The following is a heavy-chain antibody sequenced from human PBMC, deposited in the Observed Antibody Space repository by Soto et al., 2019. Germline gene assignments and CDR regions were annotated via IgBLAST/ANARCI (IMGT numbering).Heavy chain of an antibody. CDR3: ARAEWELLHSHY. J-gene: IGHJ4*02. V-gene: IGHV1-69*13. Sequence: SVKVSCKASGVTFSRYAISWVRQAPGQGLEWMGGIIPIFVTANYAQKFQGRVTITADESKSTAYMELSSLRSEDTAVYYCARAEWELLHSHYWRQGNRVPVSS. D-gene: IGHD1-26*01. CDR1: GVTFSRYA. CDR2: IIPIFVTA.